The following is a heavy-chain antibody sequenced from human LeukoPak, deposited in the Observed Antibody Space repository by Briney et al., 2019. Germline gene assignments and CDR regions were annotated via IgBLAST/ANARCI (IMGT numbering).Heavy chain of an antibody. CDR3: AKDQQRLVGEFAY. J-gene: IGHJ4*02. Sequence: AGGSLRLSCAASGFTFSSYAMSWVRQAPGKGLEWVSAISGSGGSTYYADSVKGRFTISRDNSKNTLYLQMNSLRAEDTAVYYCAKDQQRLVGEFAYWGQGTLVTVSS. V-gene: IGHV3-23*01. D-gene: IGHD6-13*01. CDR2: ISGSGGST. CDR1: GFTFSSYA.